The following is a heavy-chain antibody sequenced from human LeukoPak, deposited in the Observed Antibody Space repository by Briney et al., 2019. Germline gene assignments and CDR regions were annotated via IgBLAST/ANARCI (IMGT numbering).Heavy chain of an antibody. J-gene: IGHJ4*02. V-gene: IGHV3-48*03. CDR1: GFTFSSYE. CDR3: ARDSGPLGDGH. Sequence: GGSLRLSCAASGFTFSSYEMNWVRQAPGKGLEWVSYISDNGRTIYYADSVKGRFTISSDNAKNSLYLQMSSLRAEDTAVYYCARDSGPLGDGHWGQGTLVTVSS. D-gene: IGHD4-17*01. CDR2: ISDNGRTI.